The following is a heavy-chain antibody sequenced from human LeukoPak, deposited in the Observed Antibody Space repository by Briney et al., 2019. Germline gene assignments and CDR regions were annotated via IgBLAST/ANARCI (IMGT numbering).Heavy chain of an antibody. CDR2: ISAYNGNT. J-gene: IGHJ4*02. CDR3: ARAGYSRFVDDLDY. Sequence: GASVKVSCKASGYTFTSYYMHWVRQAPGQGLEWMGWISAYNGNTKYTQKLQDRVTMTTDTSTSTAYMELKTLRSDDTAVYFCARAGYSRFVDDLDYWGQGTLVTVSS. V-gene: IGHV1-18*04. D-gene: IGHD1-26*01. CDR1: GYTFTSYY.